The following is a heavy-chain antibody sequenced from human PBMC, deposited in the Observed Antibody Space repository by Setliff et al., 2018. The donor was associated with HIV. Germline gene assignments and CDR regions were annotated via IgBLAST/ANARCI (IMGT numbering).Heavy chain of an antibody. V-gene: IGHV4-34*01. CDR2: INHSGKT. J-gene: IGHJ4*02. Sequence: PSETLSLTCAVYGGSFSGYYWTWIRQPPGKGLEWIGDINHSGKTNYNRSLKSRVTISLDTSKNQFSLRLTSVTAADTAVYYCARQPRWLQFPRYFDYWGQGTLVTVSS. CDR1: GGSFSGYY. D-gene: IGHD5-12*01. CDR3: ARQPRWLQFPRYFDY.